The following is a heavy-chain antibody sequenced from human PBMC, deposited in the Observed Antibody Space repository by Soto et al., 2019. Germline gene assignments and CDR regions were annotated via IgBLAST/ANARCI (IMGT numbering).Heavy chain of an antibody. CDR2: IIPIFGTA. V-gene: IGHV1-69*13. CDR1: GGTFSSYA. Sequence: SVKVSCKASGGTFSSYAISWVRQAPGQGLEWMGGIIPIFGTANYAQKFQGRVTITADESTSTAYMELSSLRSEDTAVYYCARDTRFWSGYPPSYYGMDVWGQGTTVTVSS. CDR3: ARDTRFWSGYPPSYYGMDV. J-gene: IGHJ6*02. D-gene: IGHD3-3*01.